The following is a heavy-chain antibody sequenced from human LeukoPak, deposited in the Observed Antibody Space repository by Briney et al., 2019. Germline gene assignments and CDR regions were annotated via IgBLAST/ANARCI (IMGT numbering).Heavy chain of an antibody. J-gene: IGHJ4*02. V-gene: IGHV3-21*04. CDR2: ISSSSSYI. CDR3: AKDNDYCSSTSCYISGYFDY. CDR1: GFTFSSYT. Sequence: GGSLRLSCAASGFTFSSYTMDWVRQAPGKGLEWVSSISSSSSYIYYADSVKGRFTISRDNAKNSLYLQMNSLRAEDTAVYYCAKDNDYCSSTSCYISGYFDYWGQGTLVTVSS. D-gene: IGHD2-2*02.